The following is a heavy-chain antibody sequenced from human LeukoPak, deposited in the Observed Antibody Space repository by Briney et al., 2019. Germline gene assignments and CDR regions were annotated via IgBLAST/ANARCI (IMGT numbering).Heavy chain of an antibody. CDR1: RFTFSIYA. J-gene: IGHJ4*02. CDR2: ISGSGGST. Sequence: GGSLRLSCAASRFTFSIYAMTWVRQAPGKGLEWVSGISGSGGSTYYADSAKGRFTISRDNSKNTLYLQMNSLRAEDTAVYYCAKDYEAYYDYVWGRGYFDYWGQGTLVTVSS. CDR3: AKDYEAYYDYVWGRGYFDY. D-gene: IGHD3-16*01. V-gene: IGHV3-23*01.